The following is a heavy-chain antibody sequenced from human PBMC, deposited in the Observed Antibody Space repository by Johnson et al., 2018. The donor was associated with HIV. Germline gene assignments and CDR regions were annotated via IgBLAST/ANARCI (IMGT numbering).Heavy chain of an antibody. CDR1: GFTFSSYD. D-gene: IGHD1-26*01. CDR3: AKKGNVGSWDLDAFDI. V-gene: IGHV3-13*01. J-gene: IGHJ3*02. Sequence: EVQLVESGGALVQPGGSLRLSCAASGFTFSSYDMHWVRQATGKGLEWVSTIGTAGDTYYPGSVKGRFTVSREDAKNSLYLQMNSLRAEDTAIYYCAKKGNVGSWDLDAFDIWGQGTMVTVSS. CDR2: IGTAGDT.